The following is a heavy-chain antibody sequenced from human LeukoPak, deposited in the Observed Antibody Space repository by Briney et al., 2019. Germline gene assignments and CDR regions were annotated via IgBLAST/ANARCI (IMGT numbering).Heavy chain of an antibody. CDR3: ARDQAVAGTYDAFDI. V-gene: IGHV3-21*01. CDR1: GFSFSTYS. CDR2: ISSSSSYI. J-gene: IGHJ3*02. Sequence: GGSLRLSCAASGFSFSTYSMNWVRQAPGKGLEWVSSISSSSSYIYYADSVKGRFPISRDNAKNSLYLQMNSLRAEDTAVYYCARDQAVAGTYDAFDIWGQGTMVTVSS. D-gene: IGHD6-19*01.